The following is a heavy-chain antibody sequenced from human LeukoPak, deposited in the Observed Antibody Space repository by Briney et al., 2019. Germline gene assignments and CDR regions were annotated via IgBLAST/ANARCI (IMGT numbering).Heavy chain of an antibody. J-gene: IGHJ4*01. CDR1: GFTFSDHY. CDR2: ISNSANTI. Sequence: GGSLRLSCAVSGFTFSDHYFAWLRQAPRKGLEWISYISNSANTIYYADSARGRFTISRDNAKNSLFLQMNSLRVEDTAVYYCVRGPDYYYDSSGSFDYWGHGTLVTVSS. D-gene: IGHD3-22*01. CDR3: VRGPDYYYDSSGSFDY. V-gene: IGHV3-11*04.